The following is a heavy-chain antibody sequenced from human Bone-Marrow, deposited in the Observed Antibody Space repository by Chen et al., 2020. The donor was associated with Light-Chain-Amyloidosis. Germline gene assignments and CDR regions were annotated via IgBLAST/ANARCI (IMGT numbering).Heavy chain of an antibody. D-gene: IGHD2-15*01. CDR1: GYSFTSYW. CDR3: ARFGGRSGY. Sequence: EVQLVQSGAEVRKPGESLKISCKGSGYSFTSYWIGWVRQMPEKGLELMGIIYPGESDTRYSPSFQGQVSISADKAIRTAYLQWTYLKAADTAMYYCARFGGRSGYWGQGTLVTVSS. V-gene: IGHV5-51*01. CDR2: IYPGESDT. J-gene: IGHJ4*02.